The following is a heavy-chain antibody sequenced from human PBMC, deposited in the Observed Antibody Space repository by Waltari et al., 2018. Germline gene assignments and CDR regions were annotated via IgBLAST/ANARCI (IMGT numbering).Heavy chain of an antibody. D-gene: IGHD1-26*01. Sequence: QVEEFGGGVVQPGGSLRLSCLASGYPCNNYGMHWVRQAPGKGLEWLAVISSDGSGKYYADSVKGRFTMSRDNSKNTVYLQMNSLRPEDTAVYYCAKAGGIHNYPLDPWGQGTTVTVSS. CDR3: AKAGGIHNYPLDP. V-gene: IGHV3-30*18. J-gene: IGHJ6*02. CDR2: ISSDGSGK. CDR1: GYPCNNYG.